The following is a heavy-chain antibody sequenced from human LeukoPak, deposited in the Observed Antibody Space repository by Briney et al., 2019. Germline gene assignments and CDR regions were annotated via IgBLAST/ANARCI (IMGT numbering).Heavy chain of an antibody. CDR2: ISSSGGMI. V-gene: IGHV3-11*01. CDR1: GFTFSDYD. J-gene: IGHJ4*02. D-gene: IGHD3-10*01. CDR3: AARVFDYGSGSHDFDY. Sequence: PGGSLRLSCAASGFTFSDYDMAWIRQAPGKGLEWISHISSSGGMIYYADSVKGRFTISRDNSKNTLYLQMNSLRAEDTAVYYCAARVFDYGSGSHDFDYWGQGTLVTVSS.